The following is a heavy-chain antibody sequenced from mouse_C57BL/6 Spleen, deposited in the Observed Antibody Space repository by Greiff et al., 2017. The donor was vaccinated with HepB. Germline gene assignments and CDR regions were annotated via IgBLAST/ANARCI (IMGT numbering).Heavy chain of an antibody. J-gene: IGHJ2*01. CDR2: IYPGDGDT. V-gene: IGHV1-82*01. D-gene: IGHD3-2*02. CDR1: GYAFSSSW. Sequence: QVQLQQSGPELVKPGASVKISCKASGYAFSSSWMNWVKQRPGKGLEWIGRIYPGDGDTNYNGKFKGKATLTADKSSSTAYMQLSSLTSEDSAVYFCARSRQLRLFDCWGQGTTLTVSS. CDR3: ARSRQLRLFDC.